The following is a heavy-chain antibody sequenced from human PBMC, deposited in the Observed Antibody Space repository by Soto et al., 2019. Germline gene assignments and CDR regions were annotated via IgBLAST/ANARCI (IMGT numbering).Heavy chain of an antibody. V-gene: IGHV4-4*07. CDR1: GGSISSYY. J-gene: IGHJ4*02. Sequence: SETLSLTCTVSGGSISSYYWSWIRQPAGKGLEWIGRIYTSGSTNYDPSLKSRVTMSVDTSQNQFSLKLSSVTAADTAVYYCAREISSGWYQCYFDYWGQGTLVTVSS. CDR3: AREISSGWYQCYFDY. D-gene: IGHD6-19*01. CDR2: IYTSGST.